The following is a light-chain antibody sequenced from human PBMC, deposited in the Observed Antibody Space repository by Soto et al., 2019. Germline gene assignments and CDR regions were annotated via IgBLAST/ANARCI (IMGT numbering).Light chain of an antibody. CDR3: HQYNAHPST. CDR2: KAS. J-gene: IGKJ2*01. CDR1: QSIHSW. Sequence: FQMTQSPSTLSASVGDRVTITCRASQSIHSWLAWYQLKPGRAPKLLMYKASTLETGVPSRFSGSGSGTEFTLTISSVQPDDFAANYCHQYNAHPSTFGHGTKVXI. V-gene: IGKV1-5*03.